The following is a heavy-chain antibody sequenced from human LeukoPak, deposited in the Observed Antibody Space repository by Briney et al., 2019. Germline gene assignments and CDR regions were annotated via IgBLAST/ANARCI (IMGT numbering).Heavy chain of an antibody. D-gene: IGHD1-26*01. CDR1: GFTFSSYS. Sequence: GSLRLSCAASGFTFSSYSMNWVRQAPGKGLEWVSYISDRSSTKYYADSVKGRFTISRDNAKNSVFLQMNSLRAEDTAVYYCARDKSGSYFFPFDYWGLGTLVTVSS. CDR3: ARDKSGSYFFPFDY. V-gene: IGHV3-48*01. J-gene: IGHJ4*02. CDR2: ISDRSSTK.